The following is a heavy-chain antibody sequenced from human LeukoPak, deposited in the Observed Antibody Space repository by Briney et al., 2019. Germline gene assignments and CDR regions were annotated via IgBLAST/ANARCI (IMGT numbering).Heavy chain of an antibody. CDR3: ARREYCSSTSCRDYYYYGMDV. Sequence: SETLSLTRTVSGGSISSGGYYWSWIRQPPGKGLEWIGEINHSGSTNYNPSLKSRVTISVDTSKNQFSLKLSSVTAADTAVYYCARREYCSSTSCRDYYYYGMDVWGQGTTVTVSS. CDR1: GGSISSGGYY. V-gene: IGHV4-39*07. D-gene: IGHD2-2*01. CDR2: INHSGST. J-gene: IGHJ6*02.